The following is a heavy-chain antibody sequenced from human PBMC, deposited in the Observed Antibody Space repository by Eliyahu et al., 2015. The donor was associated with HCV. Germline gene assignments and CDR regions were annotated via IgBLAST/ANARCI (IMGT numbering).Heavy chain of an antibody. V-gene: IGHV3-48*01. Sequence: DVQLVESGGGLVQPGGSLRLSCAASGFTFSSYSMNWVRQAPGKGLDGVSYISSSSSTIYYADSVKGRFTISRDNAKNSLYLQMNSLRAEDTAVYYCVRGSSGWYGGGDYWGQGTLVTVSS. CDR2: ISSSSSTI. CDR3: VRGSSGWYGGGDY. D-gene: IGHD6-19*01. CDR1: GFTFSSYS. J-gene: IGHJ4*02.